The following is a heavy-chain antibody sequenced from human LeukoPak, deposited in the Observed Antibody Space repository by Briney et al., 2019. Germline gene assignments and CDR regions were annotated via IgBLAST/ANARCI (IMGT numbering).Heavy chain of an antibody. D-gene: IGHD3-22*01. V-gene: IGHV1-46*01. J-gene: IGHJ6*02. Sequence: ASVKVSCKASGYTFTSYYMHWVRQAPGQGLEWMGIINPSGGSTSYAQKFQGRVIMTRDTSTSTVYMELSSLRSEDTAVYYCARDLYYYDSSGYPNYYYGMDVWGQGTTVTVSS. CDR2: INPSGGST. CDR1: GYTFTSYY. CDR3: ARDLYYYDSSGYPNYYYGMDV.